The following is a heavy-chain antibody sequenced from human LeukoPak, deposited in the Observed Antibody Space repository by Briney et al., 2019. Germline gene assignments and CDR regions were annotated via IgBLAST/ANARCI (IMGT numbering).Heavy chain of an antibody. CDR2: IYTGGST. CDR1: GFTVSSNH. V-gene: IGHV3-53*01. Sequence: GGSLRLSCAASGFTVSSNHMSWVRQAPGKGLEWVSVIYTGGSTYYADSVKGRFTISRDNSKNTLYLQMNSLRAEDTAVYYCAKDKGYSSSWYGMNWFDPWGQGTLVTVSS. D-gene: IGHD6-13*01. J-gene: IGHJ5*02. CDR3: AKDKGYSSSWYGMNWFDP.